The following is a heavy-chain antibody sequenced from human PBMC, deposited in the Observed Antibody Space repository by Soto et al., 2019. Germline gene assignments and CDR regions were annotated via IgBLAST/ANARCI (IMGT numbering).Heavy chain of an antibody. V-gene: IGHV4-34*01. Sequence: PSETLSLTCAVYGGSFSGYYWSWIRQPPGKGLEWIGEINHSGSTNYNPSLKSRVTISVDTSKNQFSLKLSSVAAADTAVYYCARARGGPGKFAFDIWGQGTMVTVSS. J-gene: IGHJ3*02. CDR1: GGSFSGYY. CDR2: INHSGST. D-gene: IGHD1-26*01. CDR3: ARARGGPGKFAFDI.